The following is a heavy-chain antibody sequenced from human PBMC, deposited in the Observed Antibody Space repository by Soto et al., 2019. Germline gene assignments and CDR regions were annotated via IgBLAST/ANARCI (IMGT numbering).Heavy chain of an antibody. Sequence: PSDTLSLTCTVSGGSISIGGYYWSWILHHPGKGLEWIGYIYYSGSTYYNPSLKSRLSISVDTSKNQLSLKLSSVAAADTAVYYCARDRRYYYDSSGSAAYSYYGMDDWVQGTTVTVPS. CDR1: GGSISIGGYY. D-gene: IGHD3-22*01. CDR2: IYYSGST. V-gene: IGHV4-31*03. J-gene: IGHJ6*02. CDR3: ARDRRYYYDSSGSAAYSYYGMDD.